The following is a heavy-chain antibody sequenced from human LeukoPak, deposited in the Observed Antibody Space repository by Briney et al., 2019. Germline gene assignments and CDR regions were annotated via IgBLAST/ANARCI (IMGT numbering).Heavy chain of an antibody. J-gene: IGHJ5*02. V-gene: IGHV4-61*02. CDR1: GASISSGGYF. CDR2: IEASGST. D-gene: IGHD2-8*01. Sequence: SETLSLTCTVSGASISSGGYFWRWIRQPAGKGVEWIGRIEASGSTNYNPSLKSRFTISVDTSKNQFSLKLRSVTAADTAVYYCARALCINGICEWFDPWGQGTLVTVSS. CDR3: ARALCINGICEWFDP.